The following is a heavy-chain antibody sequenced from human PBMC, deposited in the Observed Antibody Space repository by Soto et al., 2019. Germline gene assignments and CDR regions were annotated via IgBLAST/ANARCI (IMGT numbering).Heavy chain of an antibody. CDR2: IIPIFGTA. V-gene: IGHV1-69*13. CDR1: GGTFSSYA. CDR3: ARGINRRYYGMDV. Sequence: ASVKVSCKASGGTFSSYAISWVRQAPGQGLEWMGGIIPIFGTAKHAQRFQGRVTSTADESTSTVYMELSRLTSEDTALYYCARGINRRYYGMDVWGQGTTVTVS. J-gene: IGHJ6*02.